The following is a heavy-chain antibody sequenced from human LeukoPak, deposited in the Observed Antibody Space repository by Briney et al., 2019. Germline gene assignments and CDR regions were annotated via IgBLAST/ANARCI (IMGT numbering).Heavy chain of an antibody. V-gene: IGHV3-23*01. J-gene: IGHJ6*02. Sequence: PGRSLRLSCAASGFNFSNHGMHWVRQAPGKGLEWVSAISGSGGGTYYADSVKGRFTISRDNSKNTLYLQMNSLRAEDTAVYYCAKGDFYGDYPYGMDVWGQGTTVTVSS. CDR2: ISGSGGGT. CDR3: AKGDFYGDYPYGMDV. D-gene: IGHD3-3*01. CDR1: GFNFSNHG.